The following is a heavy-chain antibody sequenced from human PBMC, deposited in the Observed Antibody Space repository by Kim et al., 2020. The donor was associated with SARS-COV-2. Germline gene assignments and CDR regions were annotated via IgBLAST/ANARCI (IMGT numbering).Heavy chain of an antibody. J-gene: IGHJ4*02. V-gene: IGHV3-33*05. Sequence: GGSLRLSCAASGFTFSSYGMHWVRQAPGKGLEWVAVISYDGSNKYYADSVKGRFTISRDNSKNTLYLQMNSLRAEDTAVYYCARDWVVVPAARDYWGQGTLVTVSS. D-gene: IGHD2-2*01. CDR1: GFTFSSYG. CDR3: ARDWVVVPAARDY. CDR2: ISYDGSNK.